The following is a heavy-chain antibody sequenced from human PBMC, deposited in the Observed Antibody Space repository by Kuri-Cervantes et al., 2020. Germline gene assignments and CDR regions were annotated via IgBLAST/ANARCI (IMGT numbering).Heavy chain of an antibody. J-gene: IGHJ3*02. Sequence: ASVKVSCKASGYIFISYDINWVRQATGQGLEWMGWMNPNSGNTDYAQEFQGRVTITTDESTSTAYMEPSRLRSDDTAVYYCARVGFSLTRAFDIWGQGTMVTVSS. D-gene: IGHD3-16*02. V-gene: IGHV1-8*03. CDR2: MNPNSGNT. CDR1: GYIFISYD. CDR3: ARVGFSLTRAFDI.